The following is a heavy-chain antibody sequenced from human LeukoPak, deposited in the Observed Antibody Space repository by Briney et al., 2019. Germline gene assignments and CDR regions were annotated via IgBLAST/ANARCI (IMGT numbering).Heavy chain of an antibody. J-gene: IGHJ4*02. V-gene: IGHV3-30-3*01. CDR3: ARDFLVTATAFSEYYFDY. CDR2: ISYDGSNK. Sequence: GGSLRLSCAASGFTFSSYAMHWVRQAPGKGLEWVAVISYDGSNKYYADSVKGRFTISRDNSKNTLYLQMNSLRAEDTAVYYCARDFLVTATAFSEYYFDYWGQGTLVTVSS. CDR1: GFTFSSYA. D-gene: IGHD5-12*01.